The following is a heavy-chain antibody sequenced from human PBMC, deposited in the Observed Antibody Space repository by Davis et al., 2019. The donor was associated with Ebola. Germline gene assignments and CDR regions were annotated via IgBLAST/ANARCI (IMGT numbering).Heavy chain of an antibody. CDR2: IIPILGIA. J-gene: IGHJ6*02. CDR3: ARVLTSWSHYGMDV. V-gene: IGHV1-69*04. Sequence: AASVKVFCKASGGTFSSYAISWVRQAPGQGLEWMGRIIPILGIANYAQKFQGRVTITADKSTSTAYMELSSLRSEDTAVYYCARVLTSWSHYGMDVWGQGTTVTVSS. D-gene: IGHD3-9*01. CDR1: GGTFSSYA.